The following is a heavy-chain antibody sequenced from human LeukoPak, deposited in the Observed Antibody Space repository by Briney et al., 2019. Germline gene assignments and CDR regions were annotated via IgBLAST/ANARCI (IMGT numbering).Heavy chain of an antibody. D-gene: IGHD3-9*01. J-gene: IGHJ4*02. CDR1: GYTFTDYY. CDR2: VDSRSGIT. V-gene: IGHV1-2*02. Sequence: ASVKVSCKASGYTFTDYYIHWMRRAPGQGLEWMGWVDSRSGITKCTQKFQGRVTMTRDTSINTVYVDLSGLTFDDTAVYYCATDNYGMLDYWGQGTLVTVSS. CDR3: ATDNYGMLDY.